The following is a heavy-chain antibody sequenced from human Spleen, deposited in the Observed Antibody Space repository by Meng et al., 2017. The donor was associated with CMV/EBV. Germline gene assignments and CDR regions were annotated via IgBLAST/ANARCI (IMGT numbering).Heavy chain of an antibody. V-gene: IGHV3-30*02. CDR1: TFRSYG. Sequence: TFRSYGMHWVRQRAGKGLKWVAFIRCDGNNDYYAAYVKDRLHIRRDKSKNTVYLKMDILKSEDWAVDYCVKDCAFEYDQGGHDHFDSWGQGALVTVSS. CDR3: VKDCAFEYDQGGHDHFDS. CDR2: IRCDGNND. D-gene: IGHD2-15*01. J-gene: IGHJ4*01.